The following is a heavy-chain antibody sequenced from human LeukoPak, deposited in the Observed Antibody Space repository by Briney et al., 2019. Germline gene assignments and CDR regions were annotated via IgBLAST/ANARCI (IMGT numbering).Heavy chain of an antibody. Sequence: PSETLSLTCTVSGGSISSSSYYWGWIRQPPGKGREWIGSIYYSGSTYYNPSLKSRVTISVDTSKNQFSLKLSSVTAADTAVYYCARVQLGARAGYAFDIWGQGTMVTVSS. D-gene: IGHD3-10*01. J-gene: IGHJ3*02. V-gene: IGHV4-39*07. CDR1: GGSISSSSYY. CDR3: ARVQLGARAGYAFDI. CDR2: IYYSGST.